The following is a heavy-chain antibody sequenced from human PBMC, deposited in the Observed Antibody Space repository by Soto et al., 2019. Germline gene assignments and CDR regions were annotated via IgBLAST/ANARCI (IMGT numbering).Heavy chain of an antibody. CDR3: ARSIVVVTALDY. J-gene: IGHJ4*02. Sequence: SVKVSCETSGFSFSSSAVHWVRQARGHRLQWIGWIDVGSANANYAQMLQERVTISRDMSTSTAYMELSSLRSEDTAVYYCARSIVVVTALDYWGQGTLVTVSS. D-gene: IGHD2-21*02. CDR2: IDVGSANA. CDR1: GFSFSSSA. V-gene: IGHV1-58*01.